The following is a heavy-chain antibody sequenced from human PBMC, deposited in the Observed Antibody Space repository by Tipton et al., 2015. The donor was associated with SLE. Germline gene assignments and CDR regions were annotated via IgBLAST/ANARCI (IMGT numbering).Heavy chain of an antibody. CDR3: ARGQTQQWLVRGAFDI. Sequence: TLSLTCTVSGGSISSGDYYWTWIRQPAGKGLEWIGYIYTSESTNYNPSLKSRVTISVDKSKNQFSLKLSSVTAADTAVYYCARGQTQQWLVRGAFDIWGQGTMVTVSS. V-gene: IGHV4-61*09. D-gene: IGHD6-19*01. CDR1: GGSISSGDYY. CDR2: IYTSEST. J-gene: IGHJ3*02.